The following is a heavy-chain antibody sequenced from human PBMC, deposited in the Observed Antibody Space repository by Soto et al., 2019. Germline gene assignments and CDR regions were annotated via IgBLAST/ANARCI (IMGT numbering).Heavy chain of an antibody. CDR1: GGSISGSSYY. V-gene: IGHV4-39*01. D-gene: IGHD3-22*01. CDR2: IFYSGSA. CDR3: ARHSGNYYDSKGYLYY. J-gene: IGHJ4*02. Sequence: SATLSLTCPVSGGSISGSSYYWVLIRQPPGKGLEWIGSIFYSGSAYYNPSLKSRVTISVDTSKDQFSLNVTSVNAADTAVYYCARHSGNYYDSKGYLYYWGQGTLDTVAS.